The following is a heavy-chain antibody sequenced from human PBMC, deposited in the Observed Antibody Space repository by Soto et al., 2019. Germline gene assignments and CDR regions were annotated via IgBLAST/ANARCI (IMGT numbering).Heavy chain of an antibody. CDR2: IYYSGST. CDR3: ARERGRMTTVPRGMDV. D-gene: IGHD4-17*01. Sequence: QVQLQESGPGLVKPSQTLSLTCTVSGGSISSGGYDWSWIRQHPGKGLEWIGYIYYSGSTYYNPSLKSRVTISVDTSKNQFSLKLSSVTAADTAVYYCARERGRMTTVPRGMDVWGQGTTVTVSS. V-gene: IGHV4-31*03. CDR1: GGSISSGGYD. J-gene: IGHJ6*02.